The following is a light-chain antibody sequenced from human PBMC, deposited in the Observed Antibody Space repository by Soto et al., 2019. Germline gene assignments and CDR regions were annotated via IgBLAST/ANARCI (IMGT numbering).Light chain of an antibody. Sequence: EIVLTQSPATLSLSPGDRATLSCRASQSINNFLAWYQQKPGQAPRLLIYDASNRATGIPARFSGSGSGTDFTLTISSLEPEDFAVYYCQQRSNWPITFGQGTRLEIK. V-gene: IGKV3-11*01. CDR3: QQRSNWPIT. CDR2: DAS. CDR1: QSINNF. J-gene: IGKJ5*01.